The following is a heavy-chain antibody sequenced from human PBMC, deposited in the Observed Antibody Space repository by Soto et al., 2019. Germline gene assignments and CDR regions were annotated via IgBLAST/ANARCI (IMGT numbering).Heavy chain of an antibody. J-gene: IGHJ6*02. D-gene: IGHD2-21*02. CDR2: IYYSGST. Sequence: QVQLQESGPGLVKPSQTLSLTCTVSGGSISSGGYYWSWIRQHPGKGVEWIGYIYYSGSTYYNPSLKSRVTISVDTSKNQFSLKLSSVTAADTAVYYCARVCGGDCHYGMDVWGQGTTVTVSS. CDR3: ARVCGGDCHYGMDV. V-gene: IGHV4-31*03. CDR1: GGSISSGGYY.